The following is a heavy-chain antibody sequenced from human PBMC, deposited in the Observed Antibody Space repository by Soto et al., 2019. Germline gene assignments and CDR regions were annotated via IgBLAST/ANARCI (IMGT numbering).Heavy chain of an antibody. CDR3: AREHRGVAVADGY. V-gene: IGHV3-66*01. J-gene: IGHJ4*02. CDR2: IYSGGST. CDR1: GFTVSSNY. Sequence: EVQLVESGGGLVQPGGSLRLSCAASGFTVSSNYMSWVRQAPGKGLEWVSVIYSGGSTYYADSVKGRFTISRDNSKNTLYLQMNSLRAEDTAVYHRAREHRGVAVADGYWGQGILVTVSS. D-gene: IGHD6-19*01.